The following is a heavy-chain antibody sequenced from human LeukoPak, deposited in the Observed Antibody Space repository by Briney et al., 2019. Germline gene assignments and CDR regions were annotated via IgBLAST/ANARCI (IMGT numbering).Heavy chain of an antibody. V-gene: IGHV4-34*01. D-gene: IGHD6-13*01. CDR3: ARGLAKGAASGWFDP. CDR1: GGSISSYY. J-gene: IGHJ5*02. Sequence: SETLSLTCTVSGGSISSYYWSWIRQPPGKGLEWIGEINHSGSTNYNPSLKSRVTISVDTSKNQFSLKLRSVTAADTAVYHCARGLAKGAASGWFDPWGQGTLVTVSS. CDR2: INHSGST.